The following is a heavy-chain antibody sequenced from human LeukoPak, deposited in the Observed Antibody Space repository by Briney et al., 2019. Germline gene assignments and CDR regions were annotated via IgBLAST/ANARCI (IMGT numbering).Heavy chain of an antibody. V-gene: IGHV3-21*01. D-gene: IGHD1-1*01. CDR1: GFTFSSYS. Sequence: GGSLRLSCAASGFTFSSYSMNWVRQAPGKGLEWVSSISSSSYIYYADSVKGRFTISRDNAKNSVYLQMNSLRTEDTAVYYCARPYNWNDVGYWGQGTLVTVSS. CDR3: ARPYNWNDVGY. J-gene: IGHJ4*02. CDR2: ISSSSYI.